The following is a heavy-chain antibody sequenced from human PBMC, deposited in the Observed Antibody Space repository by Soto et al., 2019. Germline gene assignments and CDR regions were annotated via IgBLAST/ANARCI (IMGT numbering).Heavy chain of an antibody. V-gene: IGHV1-18*01. CDR2: INPLKGDT. J-gene: IGHJ3*01. Sequence: QAQLVQSGGEMKKAGASVKVSCKASGYTFTTYGITWVRQAPGQGLDWMGWINPLKGDTKSAANFQDRVTMTTDTSTRTAYMKLMSVRSDDTAVYYCARVTCPAAVLGAFDVWGQGTLVTVSS. CDR1: GYTFTTYG. CDR3: ARVTCPAAVLGAFDV. D-gene: IGHD2-2*01.